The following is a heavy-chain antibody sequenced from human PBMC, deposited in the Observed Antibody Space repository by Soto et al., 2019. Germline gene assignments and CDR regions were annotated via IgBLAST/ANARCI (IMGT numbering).Heavy chain of an antibody. CDR1: GYTFTGYY. CDR3: ARSIAYCGGDCPDAFDI. D-gene: IGHD2-21*02. J-gene: IGHJ3*02. Sequence: ASVKVSCKASGYTFTGYYMHWVRQAPGQGLEWMGWINPNSGGTNYAQKFQGWVTMTRDTSISTAYMELSRLRSDDTAVYYCARSIAYCGGDCPDAFDIWGQGTMVTVSS. CDR2: INPNSGGT. V-gene: IGHV1-2*04.